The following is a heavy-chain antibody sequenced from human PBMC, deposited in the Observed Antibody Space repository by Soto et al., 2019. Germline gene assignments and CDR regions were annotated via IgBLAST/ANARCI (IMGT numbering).Heavy chain of an antibody. CDR3: ARHVFAPGGRWFGP. CDR2: IYYSGTT. Sequence: PSETLSLTCTVSGGSISSGDYYWSWIRQPPGKGLEWIGYIYYSGTTDYSPSLKSRVTISVDTSKNQFSLKLSSVTAADSALYFCARHVFAPGGRWFGPWGPGLLVTVSS. J-gene: IGHJ5*02. CDR1: GGSISSGDYY. V-gene: IGHV4-61*08. D-gene: IGHD2-15*01.